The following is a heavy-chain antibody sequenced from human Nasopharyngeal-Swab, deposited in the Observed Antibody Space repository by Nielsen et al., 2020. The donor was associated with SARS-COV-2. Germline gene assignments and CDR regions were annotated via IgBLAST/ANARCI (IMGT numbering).Heavy chain of an antibody. V-gene: IGHV4-39*01. CDR3: ARSPGSVAGTTNWFDS. CDR1: GGSISSSSYY. D-gene: IGHD1-1*01. CDR2: IYYSGST. Sequence: SETLSLTCTVSGGSISSSSYYWGWIRQPPGKGLEWIGSIYYSGSTYYNPSLKSRVTISVDMSKNQFSLRLTSVTAADTAVYYCARSPGSVAGTTNWFDSWGHGILVTASS. J-gene: IGHJ5*01.